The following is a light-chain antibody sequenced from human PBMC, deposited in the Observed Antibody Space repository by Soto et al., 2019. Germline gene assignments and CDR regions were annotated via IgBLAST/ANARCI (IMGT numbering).Light chain of an antibody. V-gene: IGLV1-51*01. CDR3: GTWDNSLSAGV. CDR1: SSNIANNY. J-gene: IGLJ2*01. CDR2: DNN. Sequence: QSVLTQPPSVSAAPGQKVTISCSGSSSNIANNYVSWYQQLPGTAPKLLIYDNNKRPSGIPDRFSGSKSGTSATLGITGLQTGDEAEYYCGTWDNSLSAGVFGGGTKVTVL.